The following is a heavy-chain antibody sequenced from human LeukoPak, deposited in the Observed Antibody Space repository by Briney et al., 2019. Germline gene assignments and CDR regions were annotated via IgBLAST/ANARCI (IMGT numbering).Heavy chain of an antibody. J-gene: IGHJ6*03. V-gene: IGHV3-7*01. D-gene: IGHD1-26*01. Sequence: GGSLRLSCAGSGFTFNSYWMSWVRQAPGKGLEWVANIKQDGSEKDYLDSVKGRFTISRDNTKSSLYLQMNSLRAEGTAVYYCTRDRESGSVVHYYYYMDVWGKGTTVTVSS. CDR3: TRDRESGSVVHYYYYMDV. CDR2: IKQDGSEK. CDR1: GFTFNSYW.